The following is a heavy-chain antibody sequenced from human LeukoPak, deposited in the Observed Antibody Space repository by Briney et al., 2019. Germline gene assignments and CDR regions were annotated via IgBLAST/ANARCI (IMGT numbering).Heavy chain of an antibody. D-gene: IGHD3-10*01. CDR1: GGSISSYY. J-gene: IGHJ5*02. Sequence: SETLSLTCTDSGGSISSYYWSWLRQPPGKGLEWIGYIYYSGSTNYNPSLKSRVTISVDTSKNQFSLKLSSVTAADTAVYYCARSGVFRGLDPWGQGTLVTVSS. V-gene: IGHV4-59*01. CDR3: ARSGVFRGLDP. CDR2: IYYSGST.